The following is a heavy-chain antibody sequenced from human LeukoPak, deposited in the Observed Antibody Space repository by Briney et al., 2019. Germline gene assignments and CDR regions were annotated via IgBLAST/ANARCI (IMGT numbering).Heavy chain of an antibody. CDR2: IYYSGST. D-gene: IGHD3-9*01. J-gene: IGHJ4*02. Sequence: PSQTLSLTCTVSGGSISSGAYYWSWIRQPPGKGLEWIGYIYYSGSTNYNPSLKSRVTISVDTSKNQFSLKLSSVTAADTAVYYCARLDYDILTGPFDYWGQGTLVTVSS. V-gene: IGHV4-61*08. CDR1: GGSISSGAYY. CDR3: ARLDYDILTGPFDY.